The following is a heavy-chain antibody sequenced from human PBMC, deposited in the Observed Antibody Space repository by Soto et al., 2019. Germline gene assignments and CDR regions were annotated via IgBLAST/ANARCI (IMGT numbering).Heavy chain of an antibody. D-gene: IGHD2-2*01. CDR1: GFTFSSYG. V-gene: IGHV3-30*18. CDR2: ISYDGSNK. Sequence: PGGSLRLSCAASGFTFSSYGMHWVRQAPGKGLEWVAVISYDGSNKYYADSVKGRFTISRDNSKNTLYLQMNSLRAEDTAVYYCANEVIVVVHGETDPPLSHGMDVWGQGTTVTVSS. J-gene: IGHJ6*02. CDR3: ANEVIVVVHGETDPPLSHGMDV.